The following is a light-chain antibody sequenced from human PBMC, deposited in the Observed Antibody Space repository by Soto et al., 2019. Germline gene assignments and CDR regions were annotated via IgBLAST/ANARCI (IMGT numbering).Light chain of an antibody. Sequence: DIVMTQSPDSLAVSLGERATINCKSSQSVLYSSSNRNYLAWYQQKPGQPPKLLIYWASTRESGVPDRFGGSGSGTDFTLTISSLQADDVAVYYCQQYYSRPPWTFGQGTKVEIK. V-gene: IGKV4-1*01. CDR2: WAS. J-gene: IGKJ1*01. CDR1: QSVLYSSSNRNY. CDR3: QQYYSRPPWT.